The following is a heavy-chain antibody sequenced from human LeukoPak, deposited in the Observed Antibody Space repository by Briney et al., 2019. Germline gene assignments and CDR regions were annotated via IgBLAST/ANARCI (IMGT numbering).Heavy chain of an antibody. CDR1: GFTFSDYF. D-gene: IGHD3-22*01. J-gene: IGHJ4*02. Sequence: PGGSLRLSCAASGFTFSDYFMSWIRQAPGKGLEWVSYISSSGATIYYADSVKGRFSISRDNAKNSLYLEMNSLRADDTAVYYCGRFFRFDFSGYYVDYWGQGTLVTVSS. CDR3: GRFFRFDFSGYYVDY. CDR2: ISSSGATI. V-gene: IGHV3-11*01.